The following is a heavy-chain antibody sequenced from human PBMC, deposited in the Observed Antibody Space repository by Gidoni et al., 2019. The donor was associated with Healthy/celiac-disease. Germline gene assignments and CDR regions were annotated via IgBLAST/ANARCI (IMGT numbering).Heavy chain of an antibody. Sequence: QLQLQESGPGLVKPSETLSLTCTVSGCSISSSSYYWGWIRQPPGKGLEWIGSIYYSGSTYYNPSLKSRVTISVDTSKNQFSLKLSSVTAADTAVYYCAHYQYYYDSSGYPSDAFDIWGQGTMVTVSS. CDR1: GCSISSSSYY. D-gene: IGHD3-22*01. CDR2: IYYSGST. CDR3: AHYQYYYDSSGYPSDAFDI. J-gene: IGHJ3*02. V-gene: IGHV4-39*07.